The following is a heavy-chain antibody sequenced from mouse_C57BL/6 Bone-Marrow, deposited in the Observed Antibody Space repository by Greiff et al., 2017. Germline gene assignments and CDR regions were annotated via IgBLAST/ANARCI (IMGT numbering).Heavy chain of an antibody. J-gene: IGHJ4*01. D-gene: IGHD2-10*01. V-gene: IGHV1-81*01. CDR2: IYPRSGNT. Sequence: VQLQQSGAELARPGASVKLSCKASGYTFTSYGISWVKQRTGQGLEWIGEIYPRSGNTYYNEKFKGKATLTADKSSSTAYMELRSLTSEDFAVYFCARPSYSYYYAMDYWGQGTSVTVSS. CDR3: ARPSYSYYYAMDY. CDR1: GYTFTSYG.